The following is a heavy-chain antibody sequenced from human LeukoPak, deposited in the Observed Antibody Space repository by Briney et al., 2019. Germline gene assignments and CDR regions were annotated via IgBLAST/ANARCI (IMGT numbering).Heavy chain of an antibody. V-gene: IGHV1-69*05. CDR1: GGTFISYA. Sequence: ASVKVSCKASGGTFISYAISWVRQAPGQGLEWMGGIIPISGTANYAQKFQGRVTITTDESTSTAYMELSSLRSEDTAVYYCARAGLEMATITSFDYWGQGTLVTVSS. CDR2: IIPISGTA. D-gene: IGHD5-24*01. J-gene: IGHJ4*02. CDR3: ARAGLEMATITSFDY.